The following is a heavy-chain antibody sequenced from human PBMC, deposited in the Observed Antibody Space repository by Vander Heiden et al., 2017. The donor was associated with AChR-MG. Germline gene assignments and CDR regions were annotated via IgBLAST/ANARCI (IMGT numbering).Heavy chain of an antibody. CDR2: ISGSGGST. CDR3: AKRPSSGGYYPYYFDY. V-gene: IGHV3-23*01. Sequence: EVQLLESGGGLVQPGGSLRLSCAASGFTFSSYAMSWVRQAPGKGLEWVSAISGSGGSTYYADSVKGRFTISRDNSKNTLYLQMNSLRAEDTAVYYCAKRPSSGGYYPYYFDYWGQGTLVTVSS. J-gene: IGHJ4*02. D-gene: IGHD3-22*01. CDR1: GFTFSSYA.